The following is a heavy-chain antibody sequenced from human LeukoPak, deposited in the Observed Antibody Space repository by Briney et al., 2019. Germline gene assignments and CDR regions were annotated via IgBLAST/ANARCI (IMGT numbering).Heavy chain of an antibody. Sequence: PGGSLRLSCAASGFTFSSYAMSWVRQAPGKGLEWVSGISGSAGSTYYADSVKGRFTISRDNSKNTLYLQMNSLRAEDTAIYYCAKFGWKYYDFWSGYYYFDYWGQGTLVTVSS. V-gene: IGHV3-23*01. CDR3: AKFGWKYYDFWSGYYYFDY. CDR2: ISGSAGST. D-gene: IGHD3-3*01. CDR1: GFTFSSYA. J-gene: IGHJ4*02.